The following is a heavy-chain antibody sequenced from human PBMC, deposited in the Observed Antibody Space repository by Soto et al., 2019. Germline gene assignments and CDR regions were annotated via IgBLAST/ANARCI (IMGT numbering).Heavy chain of an antibody. CDR2: ISTFHGNT. CDR3: ARDPNLSSWRKIDS. Sequence: ASVKVSCKASGYTFTNFGISWLRQAPGQGLEWMGWISTFHGNTDYAQNLQGRVTITTDTSTKTAYMELRSLRSDDTAVYYCARDPNLSSWRKIDSWGQGTLVTVSS. V-gene: IGHV1-18*01. J-gene: IGHJ4*02. CDR1: GYTFTNFG. D-gene: IGHD6-13*01.